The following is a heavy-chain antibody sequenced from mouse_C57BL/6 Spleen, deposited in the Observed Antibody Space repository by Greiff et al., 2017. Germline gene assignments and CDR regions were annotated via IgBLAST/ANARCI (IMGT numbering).Heavy chain of an antibody. Sequence: VQLQQPGTELVKPGASVKLSCKASGYTFTSYWMHWVKQRPGQGLDWIGNINPSNGGTNYNEKFKSKATLTVDKSSSTAYMQLSSLTSEDSAVYYCARDPYYYGSSYGYFDVWGTGTTVTVSS. D-gene: IGHD1-1*01. CDR1: GYTFTSYW. V-gene: IGHV1-53*01. CDR3: ARDPYYYGSSYGYFDV. CDR2: INPSNGGT. J-gene: IGHJ1*03.